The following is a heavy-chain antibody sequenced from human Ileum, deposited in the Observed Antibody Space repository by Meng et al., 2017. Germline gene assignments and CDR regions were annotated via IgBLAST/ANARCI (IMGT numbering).Heavy chain of an antibody. V-gene: IGHV6-1*01. CDR3: ARGGANIAARCLDY. CDR1: GDSVSSNSAA. D-gene: IGHD6-6*01. CDR2: TYYRSKWYN. Sequence: SETLSLTCAISGDSVSSNSAAWNWIRQSPSRGLEWLGRTYYRSKWYNDYAVSVKSRITINPDTSKNQFALQLNSVTPEDTAVYYCARGGANIAARCLDYWGQGTLVTVSS. J-gene: IGHJ4*02.